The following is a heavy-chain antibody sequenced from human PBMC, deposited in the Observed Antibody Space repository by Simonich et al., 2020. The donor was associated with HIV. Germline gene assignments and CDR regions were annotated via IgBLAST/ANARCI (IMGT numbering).Heavy chain of an antibody. Sequence: QVQLVQSGAEVKKPGASVKVSCKVSGYTLTELSMHWVRQAPGKGLEWMGGFDPEEGETNYAQKFQGRVTMTEDTATDTAYMELSSLRSEDTAVYYCATVSRSWSRDGPFFDYWGQGTLVTVSS. V-gene: IGHV1-24*01. CDR1: GYTLTELS. D-gene: IGHD6-13*01. J-gene: IGHJ4*02. CDR3: ATVSRSWSRDGPFFDY. CDR2: FDPEEGET.